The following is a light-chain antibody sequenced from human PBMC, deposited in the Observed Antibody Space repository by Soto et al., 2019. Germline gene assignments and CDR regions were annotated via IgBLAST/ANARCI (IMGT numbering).Light chain of an antibody. CDR1: QSVSSSF. J-gene: IGKJ4*01. Sequence: EIVLTQSPGTLSLSPGERATLSCRASQSVSSSFLAWYQQKPGQATRLRIYGASSRATGIPDRYSGSGSGTDFTVTISRLEPEDVAVYYCQQYGSSPLTFGGGTEVEIK. CDR2: GAS. V-gene: IGKV3-20*01. CDR3: QQYGSSPLT.